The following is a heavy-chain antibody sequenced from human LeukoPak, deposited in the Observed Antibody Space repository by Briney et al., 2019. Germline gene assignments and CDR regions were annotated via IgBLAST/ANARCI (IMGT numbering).Heavy chain of an antibody. V-gene: IGHV3-33*01. CDR1: GFTFSSYG. J-gene: IGHJ3*02. D-gene: IGHD1-1*01. Sequence: GGSLRLSCAASGFTFSSYGMHWVHQAPGKGLEWVAVIWYDGSNKYYADSVKGRFTISRDNSKNTLYLQMNSLRAEDTAVYYCARELEGIGGDAFDIWGQGTMVTVSS. CDR2: IWYDGSNK. CDR3: ARELEGIGGDAFDI.